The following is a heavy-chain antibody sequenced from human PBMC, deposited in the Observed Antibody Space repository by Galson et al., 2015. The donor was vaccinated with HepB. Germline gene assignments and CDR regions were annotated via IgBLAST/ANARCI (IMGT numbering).Heavy chain of an antibody. CDR1: GFIFSNYH. D-gene: IGHD7-27*01. CDR2: VWFDGSGK. Sequence: SLRLSCAASGFIFSNYHIHWVRQAPGKGLEWVALVWFDGSGKEYADSVKGRFTISRDNSKNTAYLQMNSLRAEDTAVFYCTREKSGDAFDIWGQGTMVTVSS. J-gene: IGHJ3*02. CDR3: TREKSGDAFDI. V-gene: IGHV3-33*01.